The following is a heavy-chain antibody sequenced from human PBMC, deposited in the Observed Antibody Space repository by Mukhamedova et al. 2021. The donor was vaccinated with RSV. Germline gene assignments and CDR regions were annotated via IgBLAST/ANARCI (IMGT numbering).Heavy chain of an antibody. CDR2: ISSSSSYI. J-gene: IGHJ6*03. V-gene: IGHV3-21*01. D-gene: IGHD2-2*01. CDR3: ARDRYPGYCSSTSCPVLDYYYYHMDV. Sequence: VSSISSSSSYIYYADSVKGRFTISRDNAKNSLYLQMNSLRAEDTAVYYCARDRYPGYCSSTSCPVLDYYYYHMDVWGKGTTVTV.